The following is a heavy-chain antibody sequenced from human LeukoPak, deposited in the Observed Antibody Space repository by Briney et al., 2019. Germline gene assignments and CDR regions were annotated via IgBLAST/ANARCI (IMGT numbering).Heavy chain of an antibody. CDR1: GYTFTGYY. V-gene: IGHV1-18*04. CDR3: ARDGKPHYDILTGYEDYYYGMDV. CDR2: ISPYNGNT. J-gene: IGHJ6*02. D-gene: IGHD3-9*01. Sequence: ASVTVSCTASGYTFTGYYMHWVRQAPGQGLEWMGWISPYNGNTNYAQRLQGRVTLTTDTSTSTAYMELRSLRSDDTAVYYCARDGKPHYDILTGYEDYYYGMDVWGQGTTVTVSS.